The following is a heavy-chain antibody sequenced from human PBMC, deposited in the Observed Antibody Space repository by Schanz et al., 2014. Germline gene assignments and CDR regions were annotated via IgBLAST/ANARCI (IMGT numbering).Heavy chain of an antibody. Sequence: VQLLESGGGLVQPGGSLRLSCAASGITLSGYGLHWVRQAPGKGLEWVGFISFDGRNTGYAHSVKGRFTISRDNSKNTVNLQMNSLRAEDTAVYYCARDAVALVPEYCMDVWGKGTPVTVSS. D-gene: IGHD2-15*01. V-gene: IGHV3-30*03. CDR2: ISFDGRNT. J-gene: IGHJ6*03. CDR1: GITLSGYG. CDR3: ARDAVALVPEYCMDV.